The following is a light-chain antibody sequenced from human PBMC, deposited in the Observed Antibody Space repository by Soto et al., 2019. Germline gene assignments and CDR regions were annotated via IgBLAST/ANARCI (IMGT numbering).Light chain of an antibody. J-gene: IGKJ4*01. CDR1: QSVGSSF. V-gene: IGKV3-20*01. Sequence: EIVLTQSPDTLSLSPAERATLSCRASQSVGSSFLAWYQQKPGQAPRLLIYRTSTRATGIPDRFTGSGSGTDFTLTISRLEPEDFAVYYCQQYENSPLTFGGGTKVEIK. CDR3: QQYENSPLT. CDR2: RTS.